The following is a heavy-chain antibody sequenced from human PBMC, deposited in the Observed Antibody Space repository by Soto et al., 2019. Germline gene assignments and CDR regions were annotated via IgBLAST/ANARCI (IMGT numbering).Heavy chain of an antibody. CDR3: ARGSHYYDSSGYYRSFDY. V-gene: IGHV1-18*01. Sequence: ASVKVSCKASGYTFTSYGISWVRQAPGQGLEWMGWISAYNGNTNYAQKLQGRVTMTTDTSTSTAYMELRSLRSDDTAVYYCARGSHYYDSSGYYRSFDYWGQGTPVTVSS. CDR2: ISAYNGNT. D-gene: IGHD3-22*01. J-gene: IGHJ4*02. CDR1: GYTFTSYG.